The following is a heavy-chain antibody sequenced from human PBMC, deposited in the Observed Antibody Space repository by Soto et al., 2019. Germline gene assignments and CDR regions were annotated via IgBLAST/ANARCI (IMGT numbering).Heavy chain of an antibody. CDR3: ASGGDGRGHHAFNV. V-gene: IGHV5-10-1*01. CDR1: AYSLNNLC. D-gene: IGHD3-10*01. CDR2: IEPGDSVT. Sequence: GASLTIASERSAYSLNNLCIHWVRQMPGKGLEWMGRIEPGDSVTTYYPSFQGHFTMSADKSINTAYLQWCSLKASDTAMYYRASGGDGRGHHAFNVLGLGKRIIASS. J-gene: IGHJ3*01.